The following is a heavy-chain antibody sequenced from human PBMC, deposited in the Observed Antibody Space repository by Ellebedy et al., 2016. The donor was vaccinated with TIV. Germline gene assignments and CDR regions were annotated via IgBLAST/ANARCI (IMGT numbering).Heavy chain of an antibody. Sequence: ASVKVSCKASGYTFTSYAISWVRQAPGQGLEWMGRIIPILGITNYAQKFQGRVTITADKSTSTAYMELSSLRSEDTAVYYCASPLRGYSSSHTPGYYGMDVWGQGTTVTVSS. CDR3: ASPLRGYSSSHTPGYYGMDV. CDR1: GYTFTSYA. CDR2: IIPILGIT. D-gene: IGHD6-6*01. J-gene: IGHJ6*02. V-gene: IGHV1-69*04.